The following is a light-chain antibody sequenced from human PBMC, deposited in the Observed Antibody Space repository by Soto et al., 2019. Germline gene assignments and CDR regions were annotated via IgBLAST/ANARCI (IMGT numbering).Light chain of an antibody. J-gene: IGKJ5*01. CDR3: QQYNNWS. Sequence: ELVMTQSASTLSVSPGETATLSCRASQSVGSNLAWYQQKPGQAPRLLIYAASTRATGIPARFSGSGSGTEFTLTISSLQSEDFAVYYCQQYNNWSFGQGTRLEIK. V-gene: IGKV3-15*01. CDR1: QSVGSN. CDR2: AAS.